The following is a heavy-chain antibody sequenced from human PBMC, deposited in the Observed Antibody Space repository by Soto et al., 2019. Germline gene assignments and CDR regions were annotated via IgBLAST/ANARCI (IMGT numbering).Heavy chain of an antibody. CDR3: ARELHYGSGSYYKGSYSYGMDV. D-gene: IGHD3-10*01. V-gene: IGHV1-18*01. CDR2: FSAYNGNT. J-gene: IGHJ6*02. CDR1: GYTFTSYG. Sequence: ASVKVSCKASGYTFTSYGISWVRQAPGQGLEWMGWFSAYNGNTNYAQKLQVRVTMTTDTSTSTAYMELRSLRSEDTAVYYCARELHYGSGSYYKGSYSYGMDVWGQGTTVTVSS.